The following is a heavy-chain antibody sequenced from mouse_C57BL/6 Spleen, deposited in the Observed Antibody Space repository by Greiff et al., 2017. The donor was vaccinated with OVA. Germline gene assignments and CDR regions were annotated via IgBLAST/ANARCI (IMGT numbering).Heavy chain of an antibody. CDR2: IDPSDSET. CDR3: ARAGSSFYGYFDV. CDR1: GYTFTSYW. D-gene: IGHD1-1*01. J-gene: IGHJ1*03. V-gene: IGHV1-52*01. Sequence: VQLQQPGAELVRPGSSVKLSCKASGYTFTSYWMHWVKQRPIQGLEWIGNIDPSDSETHYNQKFKDKATLTVDKSSSTAYMQLSSLTSEGSAVYYCARAGSSFYGYFDVWGTGTTVTVSS.